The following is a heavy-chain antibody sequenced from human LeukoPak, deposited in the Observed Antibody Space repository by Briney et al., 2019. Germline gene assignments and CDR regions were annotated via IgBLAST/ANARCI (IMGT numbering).Heavy chain of an antibody. CDR2: INHSGSA. Sequence: SETLSLTCAVSGGSFSGYYWTWIRQPPGKGLEWIGEINHSGSANYNPSLKSRVTISLDTSKNQFSLKLSSVTAADTAVYYCARSAYDSSGYYPGYYFDYWGQGTLVTVSS. J-gene: IGHJ4*02. D-gene: IGHD3-22*01. CDR3: ARSAYDSSGYYPGYYFDY. V-gene: IGHV4-34*01. CDR1: GGSFSGYY.